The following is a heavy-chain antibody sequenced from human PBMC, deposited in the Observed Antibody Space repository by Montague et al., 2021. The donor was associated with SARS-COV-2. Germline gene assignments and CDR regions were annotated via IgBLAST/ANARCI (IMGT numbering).Heavy chain of an antibody. J-gene: IGHJ6*01. V-gene: IGHV4-34*01. D-gene: IGHD2-2*01. CDR3: ARFAYRLLFIASYYGMDV. CDR1: VSWYSGED. CDR2: FSQKKNT. Sequence: SETLSLTCSRLVSWYSGEDRKSTRLNPSHQKNSYGDFSQKKNTNYNPSLKSRVTISIDTSKNQFSLKLSSVTASDTAVYYCARFAYRLLFIASYYGMDVWGQGTTVTVSS.